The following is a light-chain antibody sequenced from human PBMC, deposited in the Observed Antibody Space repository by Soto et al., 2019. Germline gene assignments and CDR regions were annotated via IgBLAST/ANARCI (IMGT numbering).Light chain of an antibody. CDR1: QSISSW. V-gene: IGKV1-5*03. CDR2: KAS. CDR3: QQYNSYPYT. Sequence: DIQMTPSPSTLSASVGDRVTITCRARQSISSWLAWYQQKPWKAPKLLIYKASSLESGVPSRFSGSGSGTEFTLTISSLQPDDFATYYGQQYNSYPYTFGQGTKLEIK. J-gene: IGKJ2*01.